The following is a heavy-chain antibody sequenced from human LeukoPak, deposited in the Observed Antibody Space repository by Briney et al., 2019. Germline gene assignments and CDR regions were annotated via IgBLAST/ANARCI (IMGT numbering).Heavy chain of an antibody. Sequence: PGGSLRPSCAASGFTFSSYAMTWVRQAPGKGLEWVSAISASGDSTYYADSVKGRFTISRDNSKNTLYLQMNSLRAEDTAVYYCAIGAAAGSLDYWGQGTLVTVSS. CDR1: GFTFSSYA. D-gene: IGHD6-13*01. V-gene: IGHV3-23*01. CDR2: ISASGDST. CDR3: AIGAAAGSLDY. J-gene: IGHJ4*02.